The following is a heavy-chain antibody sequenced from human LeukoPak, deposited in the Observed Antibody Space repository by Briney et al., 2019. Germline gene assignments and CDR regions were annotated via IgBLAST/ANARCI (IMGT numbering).Heavy chain of an antibody. CDR2: IYPDDSDT. D-gene: IGHD4-11*01. V-gene: IGHV5-51*01. J-gene: IGHJ6*02. CDR1: GYSFTSYW. CDR3: ARNDHTDYPSPYGMDV. Sequence: GESLKISCKASGYSFTSYWIGWVRHMPGKGLEWMGIIYPDDSDTRYSPSFQGQVTISADKSIGTAYLQWSSLKASDTAMYYCARNDHTDYPSPYGMDVWGQGTTVTVSS.